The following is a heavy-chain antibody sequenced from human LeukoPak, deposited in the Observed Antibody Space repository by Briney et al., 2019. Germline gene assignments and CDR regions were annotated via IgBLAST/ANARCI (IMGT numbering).Heavy chain of an antibody. CDR2: IYYSGST. D-gene: IGHD3-9*01. J-gene: IGHJ3*02. CDR1: GGSVSSGSSY. CDR3: ARTYDILTGYHAFDI. V-gene: IGHV4-61*01. Sequence: SETLSLTCTVSGGSVSSGSSYWRWIRQPPGKGLEWIGYIYYSGSTNYNPSLKSRVTISVDTSKNQFSLKLSSVTAADTAVYYCARTYDILTGYHAFDIWGQGTMVTVSS.